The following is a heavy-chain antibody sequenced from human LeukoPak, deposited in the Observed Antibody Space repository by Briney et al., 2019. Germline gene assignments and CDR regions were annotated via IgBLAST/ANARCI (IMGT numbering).Heavy chain of an antibody. CDR3: ARDAYYDFWSGYHRWFDP. J-gene: IGHJ5*02. V-gene: IGHV1-46*01. D-gene: IGHD3-3*01. Sequence: ASVKVSRKASGYTFTSYYMHWVRQAPGQGLEWMGIINPSGGSTSYAQKFQGRVTMTRDTSTSTVYMELSSLRSEDTAVYYCARDAYYDFWSGYHRWFDPWGQGTLVTVSS. CDR2: INPSGGST. CDR1: GYTFTSYY.